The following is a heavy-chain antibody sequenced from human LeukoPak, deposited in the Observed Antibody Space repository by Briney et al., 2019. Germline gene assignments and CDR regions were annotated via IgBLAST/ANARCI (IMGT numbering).Heavy chain of an antibody. CDR2: IRYDGSIK. D-gene: IGHD3-10*01. CDR1: GVSISSSN. V-gene: IGHV3-30*02. CDR3: AKDGRDYFVSGSHYRGVPALDY. Sequence: GTLSLTCTVSGVSISSSNSYWGWIRQPPGKGLEWVTFIRYDGSIKCYADSVKGRFTMSRDNSKNTLFLQMNSLRAEDTAVYYCAKDGRDYFVSGSHYRGVPALDYWGQGTLVTVSS. J-gene: IGHJ4*02.